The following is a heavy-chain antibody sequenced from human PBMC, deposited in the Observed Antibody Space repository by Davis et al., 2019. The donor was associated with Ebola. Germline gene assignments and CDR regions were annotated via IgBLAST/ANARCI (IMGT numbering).Heavy chain of an antibody. J-gene: IGHJ3*02. CDR2: INHSGST. CDR3: ASVGGDRAFDI. Sequence: PSETLSLTCAVYGGSFSGYYWSWIRQPPGKGLEWIGEINHSGSTNYNPSLKSRVTISVDTSKNQFSLKLSSVTAADTAVYYCASVGGDRAFDIWGQGTMVTVSS. CDR1: GGSFSGYY. V-gene: IGHV4-34*01. D-gene: IGHD2-21*02.